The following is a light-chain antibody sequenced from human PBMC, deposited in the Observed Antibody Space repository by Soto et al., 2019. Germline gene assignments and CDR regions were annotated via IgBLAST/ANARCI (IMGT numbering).Light chain of an antibody. J-gene: IGKJ1*01. V-gene: IGKV1-5*03. CDR2: KAS. CDR1: QNISTW. Sequence: DIQMTQSPSSLYASVGEGVTSTCRASQNISTWLAWYQQKPGKAPKLLIYKASTLESGVPSRFSGSGAETEFTLTISSLQPDDFAAYYCQQYHIYSTFGQGTKVDIK. CDR3: QQYHIYST.